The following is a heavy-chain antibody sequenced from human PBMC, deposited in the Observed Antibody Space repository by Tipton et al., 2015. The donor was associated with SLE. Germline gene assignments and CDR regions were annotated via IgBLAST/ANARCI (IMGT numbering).Heavy chain of an antibody. CDR2: IYYSGST. CDR3: ARRGYPPVS. CDR1: GGSISSYY. Sequence: LRLSCTVSGGSISSYYWSWIRQPPGKGLEWIGYIYYSGSTDYNPSLKSRVTMSMDTSKNQFSLKLSSVTAADTAVYYCARRGYPPVSWGQGTLVTVSS. V-gene: IGHV4-59*12. D-gene: IGHD6-13*01. J-gene: IGHJ5*02.